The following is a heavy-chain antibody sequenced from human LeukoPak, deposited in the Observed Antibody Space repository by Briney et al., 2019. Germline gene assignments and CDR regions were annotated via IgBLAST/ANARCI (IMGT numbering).Heavy chain of an antibody. CDR3: ARESIVVVPAATYYYYGMDV. D-gene: IGHD2-2*01. CDR2: INPNSGGT. J-gene: IGHJ6*02. Sequence: ASVKVSCKASGYTFTGYYMHWVRQAPGQGLEWMGRINPNSGGTNYAQKFQGRVTMTRNTSISTAYMELSSLRSEDTAVYYCARESIVVVPAATYYYYGMDVWGQGTTVTVSS. CDR1: GYTFTGYY. V-gene: IGHV1-2*06.